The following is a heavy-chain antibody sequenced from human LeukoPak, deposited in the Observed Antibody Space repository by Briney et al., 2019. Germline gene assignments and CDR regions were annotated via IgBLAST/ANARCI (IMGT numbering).Heavy chain of an antibody. CDR3: ARPGELYAFDI. CDR1: GGSISNSHYY. D-gene: IGHD1-7*01. V-gene: IGHV4-39*01. CDR2: IYYSGST. J-gene: IGHJ3*02. Sequence: SETLSLTCTVSGGSISNSHYYWGWIRQPPGKGLEWIGSIYYSGSTYYNPSLKSRVTISVDTSKNQFSLKLNSATAADTAVYYCARPGELYAFDIWGQGTMVTVSS.